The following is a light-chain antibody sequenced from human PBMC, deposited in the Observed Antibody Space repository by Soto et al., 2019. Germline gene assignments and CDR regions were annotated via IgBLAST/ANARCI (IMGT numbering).Light chain of an antibody. V-gene: IGKV1-9*01. CDR1: QGISSY. J-gene: IGKJ5*01. Sequence: VQLTQSPSFLSASVGYRVTITFLASQGISSYLAGYQQKPGKAPKLRIYAASTLQSGVPSRFSGSGSGTEFTLTISSLQPEDFATYYCQQLNSYPITFGQGTRLEIK. CDR3: QQLNSYPIT. CDR2: AAS.